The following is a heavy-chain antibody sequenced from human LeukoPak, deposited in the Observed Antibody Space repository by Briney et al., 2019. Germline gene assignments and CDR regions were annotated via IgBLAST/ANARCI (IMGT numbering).Heavy chain of an antibody. J-gene: IGHJ4*02. CDR3: ARRGRDSGNDLDFDY. V-gene: IGHV3-30*10. CDR1: GFTFSNYA. Sequence: PGGSLRLSCAASGFTFSNYAMHWVRQAPGKGLEWVAVISYDGSNKDYTDSVKGRFTISRDNSKNTLYLQMNSLRAEDTAVYYCARRGRDSGNDLDFDYWGQGTLVTVSS. CDR2: ISYDGSNK. D-gene: IGHD5-12*01.